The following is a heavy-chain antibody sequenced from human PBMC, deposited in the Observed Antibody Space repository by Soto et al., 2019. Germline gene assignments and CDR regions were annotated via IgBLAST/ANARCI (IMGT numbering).Heavy chain of an antibody. CDR3: AKRYYYDNSGLWDY. D-gene: IGHD3-22*01. CDR1: GFTFSSYA. Sequence: PGGSLRLSCAASGFTFSSYAMIWVRQAPGKGLEWVSAISSSGGDTYYTDSVKGRFTISRDNSKNTLYLQMHSLSAEDTAVYYCAKRYYYDNSGLWDYWGQGT. V-gene: IGHV3-23*01. J-gene: IGHJ4*02. CDR2: ISSSGGDT.